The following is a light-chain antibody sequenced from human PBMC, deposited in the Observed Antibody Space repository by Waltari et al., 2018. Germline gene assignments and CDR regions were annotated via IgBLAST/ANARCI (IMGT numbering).Light chain of an antibody. Sequence: EVVMTQSPATLSVSPGKRATLSCRASQSISSNLAWYQQKPGQAPSLLIYDASTRATDIPARFSGSGSGTEFTLTISSLQSEDFAVYFCQQYNNWPPWTFGQGTKVESK. CDR3: QQYNNWPPWT. CDR1: QSISSN. V-gene: IGKV3-15*01. CDR2: DAS. J-gene: IGKJ1*01.